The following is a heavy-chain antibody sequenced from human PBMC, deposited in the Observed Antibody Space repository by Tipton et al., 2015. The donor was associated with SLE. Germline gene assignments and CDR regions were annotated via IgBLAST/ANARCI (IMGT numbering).Heavy chain of an antibody. D-gene: IGHD3-3*01. V-gene: IGHV3-23*01. CDR3: ARSPVDYWNGYSA. CDR1: GFTFSHYT. J-gene: IGHJ4*02. CDR2: ITGCGDRT. Sequence: SLRLSCVASGFTFSHYTMSWVRQAPGKGLEWVSAITGCGDRTYYIDSVKGRFTISRDNSKNSLYLQMNGLRAEDTAVYYCARSPVDYWNGYSAWGQGTLVAVSS.